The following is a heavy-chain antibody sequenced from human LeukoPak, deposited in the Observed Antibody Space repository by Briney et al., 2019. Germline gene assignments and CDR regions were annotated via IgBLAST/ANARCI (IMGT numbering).Heavy chain of an antibody. D-gene: IGHD3-16*01. CDR3: AKSTRAVMAMMDV. V-gene: IGHV3-21*01. J-gene: IGHJ6*04. Sequence: PGGSLRLSCAASGFTFSTYRMSWVRQAPGKGLEWVSSISSRSTYIYYADSVKGRFTISRDNAKNSLFLQMNSLRAEDTAVYFCAKSTRAVMAMMDVWGKGTTVTVSS. CDR2: ISSRSTYI. CDR1: GFTFSTYR.